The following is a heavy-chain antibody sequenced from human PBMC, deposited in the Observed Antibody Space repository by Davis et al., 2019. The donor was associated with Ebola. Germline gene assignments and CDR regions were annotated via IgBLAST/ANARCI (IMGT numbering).Heavy chain of an antibody. Sequence: GGSLRLSCAASGFTFSTYGMHWVRQAPGKGLEWVSAISYTGGSTYYADSVKGRFTISRDNSKSTLYLQMNSLRAEDTAVYYCAAHTYFYDSSGSDYWGQGTLVTVSS. D-gene: IGHD3-22*01. CDR3: AAHTYFYDSSGSDY. CDR1: GFTFSTYG. J-gene: IGHJ4*02. CDR2: ISYTGGST. V-gene: IGHV3-23*01.